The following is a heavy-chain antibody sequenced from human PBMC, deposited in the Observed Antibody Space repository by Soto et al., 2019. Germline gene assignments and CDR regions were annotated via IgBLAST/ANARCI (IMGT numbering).Heavy chain of an antibody. CDR2: ISSSSRYI. D-gene: IGHD3-10*01. CDR1: GFTFSTYS. Sequence: EVQLVESGGGLVKPGGSLRLSCAASGFTFSTYSMKWVRQAPGKGLEWVSSISSSSRYIYYADSVKGRFTISRDNAMNSLYLQMNSLRAEDTAVYYCARDSNYFGSGSPFDYWGQGILVTVSS. J-gene: IGHJ4*02. V-gene: IGHV3-21*01. CDR3: ARDSNYFGSGSPFDY.